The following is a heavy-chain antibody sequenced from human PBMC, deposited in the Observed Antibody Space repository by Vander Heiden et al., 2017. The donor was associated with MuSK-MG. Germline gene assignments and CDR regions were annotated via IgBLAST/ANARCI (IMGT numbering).Heavy chain of an antibody. J-gene: IGHJ2*01. CDR1: AFTFSSHD. Sequence: EVQLVESGGRLVPPGGSLRLSCAASAFTFSSHDMHWFRPPAGKGLEGVVGVSYDGVSQSAASAKGRFTISRENAKNSLYLQMNSLRAGDTAVYYCARELGTPGYWYFDLWGRGTLVTVSS. V-gene: IGHV3-13*01. CDR3: ARELGTPGYWYFDL. CDR2: VSYDGVS. D-gene: IGHD2-15*01.